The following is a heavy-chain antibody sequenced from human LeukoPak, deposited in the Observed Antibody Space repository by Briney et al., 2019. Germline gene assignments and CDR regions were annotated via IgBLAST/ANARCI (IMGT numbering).Heavy chain of an antibody. CDR2: IWYDGSNK. Sequence: GGSLRLSCTASGFTFSSYGMHWVRQAPGKGLEWVAVIWYDGSNKYCADSVKGRFTISRDNSKNTLYLQMNSLRAEDTAVYYCAKDLAAAGSYFDYWGQGTLVTVSS. CDR3: AKDLAAAGSYFDY. J-gene: IGHJ4*02. D-gene: IGHD6-13*01. V-gene: IGHV3-33*06. CDR1: GFTFSSYG.